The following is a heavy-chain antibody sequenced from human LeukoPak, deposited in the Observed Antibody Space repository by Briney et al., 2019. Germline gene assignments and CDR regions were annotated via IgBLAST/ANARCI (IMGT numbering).Heavy chain of an antibody. CDR1: GASITSGNYY. CDR3: ARELTYGYQDY. V-gene: IGHV4-30-4*01. D-gene: IGHD5-18*01. J-gene: IGHJ4*02. Sequence: SQTLSLTCTISGASITSGNYYWSWIRQPPGKGLEWIGYIYYSGSTYYNPSLNSRVIILVDMSKNQFSLKLSSVTAADTAVYYCARELTYGYQDYWGQGTLVTVSS. CDR2: IYYSGST.